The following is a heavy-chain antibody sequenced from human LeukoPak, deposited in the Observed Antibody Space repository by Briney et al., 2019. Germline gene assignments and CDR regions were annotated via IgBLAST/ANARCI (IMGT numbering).Heavy chain of an antibody. CDR3: ARALSAREAFDI. D-gene: IGHD4/OR15-4a*01. V-gene: IGHV1-2*02. Sequence: GASVKVSFKDSGYTFPGYYMHWVRQAPGPGREWMGWINPNSGGTNYAQKFQGRDTMTRDTSINTAYLELSRVRSGHTAVYYCARALSAREAFDIRGHRTMVDVSS. CDR2: INPNSGGT. CDR1: GYTFPGYY. J-gene: IGHJ3*02.